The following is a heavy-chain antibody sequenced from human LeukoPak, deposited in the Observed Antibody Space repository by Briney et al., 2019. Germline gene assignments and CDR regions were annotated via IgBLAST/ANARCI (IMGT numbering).Heavy chain of an antibody. J-gene: IGHJ5*02. CDR3: ARGGDYSNYLWFDP. CDR1: GFTFEDYG. CDR2: INWNGVST. V-gene: IGHV3-20*04. D-gene: IGHD4-11*01. Sequence: GGSLRLSCAAPGFTFEDYGMSWVRQAPGKGLEWVSGINWNGVSTAYADSVKGRFTISGDNAKNSLYLQMNSLRAEDTALYYCARGGDYSNYLWFDPWGQGTLVTVSS.